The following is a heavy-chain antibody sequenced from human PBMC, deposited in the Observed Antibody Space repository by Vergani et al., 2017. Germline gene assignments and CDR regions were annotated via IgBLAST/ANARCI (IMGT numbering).Heavy chain of an antibody. D-gene: IGHD1-26*01. CDR1: GASINSSNW. V-gene: IGHV4-4*02. Sequence: QLQLQESGPGLVTPSQTLSLTCSVSGASINSSNWWSWVRQPPGKGLEWIGEIYHSGSTNYNPSLKSRVTISVDKSKNQFSLKLSSVTAADTAVYYCARDGSGSYGLGFDPWGQGTLVTVSS. CDR3: ARDGSGSYGLGFDP. CDR2: IYHSGST. J-gene: IGHJ5*02.